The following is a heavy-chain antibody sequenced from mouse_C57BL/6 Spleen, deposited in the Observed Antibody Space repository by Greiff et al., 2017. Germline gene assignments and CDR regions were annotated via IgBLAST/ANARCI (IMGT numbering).Heavy chain of an antibody. CDR1: GYTFTSYG. CDR2: IYPRSGNT. Sequence: QVQLQQSGAELARPGASVKLSCTASGYTFTSYGLSWVKQRTGQGLEWIGEIYPRSGNTYYNEKFKGKATLTAHKSSSTAYMELRSLTSEDSAVYFCARGVYSNYKDAMDYWGQGTSVTVAS. J-gene: IGHJ4*01. D-gene: IGHD2-5*01. CDR3: ARGVYSNYKDAMDY. V-gene: IGHV1-81*01.